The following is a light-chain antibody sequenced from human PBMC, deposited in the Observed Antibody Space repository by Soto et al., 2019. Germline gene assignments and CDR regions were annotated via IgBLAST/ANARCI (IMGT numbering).Light chain of an antibody. CDR1: GSNIGSNS. CDR2: TNN. Sequence: QSVLTQPPSASGTPGQGVTLSCSGSGSNIGSNSVSWYQQLPGTSPPLLIYTNNQRPSGVPDRFSGSKSGTSASLAISGLRSEDEADYYCAAWDDSLSGYVFGTGTKVTVL. V-gene: IGLV1-47*02. CDR3: AAWDDSLSGYV. J-gene: IGLJ1*01.